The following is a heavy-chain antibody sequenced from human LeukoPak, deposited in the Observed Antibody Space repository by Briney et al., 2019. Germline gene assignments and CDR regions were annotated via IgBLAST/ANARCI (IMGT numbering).Heavy chain of an antibody. CDR1: GFTFSSDG. D-gene: IGHD3/OR15-3a*01. CDR3: AKDRPRGTGGYFDY. Sequence: GGSLRLSCAASGFTFSSDGMHWVRQAPGKGLEWVAFIRYDGSNKYYADSVKGRFTISRDNSKNTLYLQMNSLRAEDTAVYYCAKDRPRGTGGYFDYWGQGTLVTVSS. J-gene: IGHJ4*02. V-gene: IGHV3-30*02. CDR2: IRYDGSNK.